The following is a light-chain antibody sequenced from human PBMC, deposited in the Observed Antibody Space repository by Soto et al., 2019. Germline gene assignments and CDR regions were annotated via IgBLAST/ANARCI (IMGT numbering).Light chain of an antibody. Sequence: EIVMTQSPATLSVSPGERATLSCRASQSVSSNLAWYQQKPGQAPRLLIYGASTRATGIPARFSGSGSGTEFTLTISSLQSEDFAVYYCQQYNNWPGTFGQGTXVDI. J-gene: IGKJ1*01. CDR1: QSVSSN. V-gene: IGKV3-15*01. CDR2: GAS. CDR3: QQYNNWPGT.